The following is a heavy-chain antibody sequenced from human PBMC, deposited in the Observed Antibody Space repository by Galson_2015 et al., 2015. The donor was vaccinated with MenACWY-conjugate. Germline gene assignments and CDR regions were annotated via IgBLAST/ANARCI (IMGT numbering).Heavy chain of an antibody. V-gene: IGHV3-74*01. J-gene: IGHJ4*02. Sequence: SLRLSCAPPGFTFSTYWMHWVRQAPGKGLEWVSRIDPDGSTTDYAESMKGRFTISRDNAKNTLFLQIHSLRVEDTAVYYCATAGSYRFDYWGQGALVTVSS. D-gene: IGHD1-26*01. CDR3: ATAGSYRFDY. CDR2: IDPDGSTT. CDR1: GFTFSTYW.